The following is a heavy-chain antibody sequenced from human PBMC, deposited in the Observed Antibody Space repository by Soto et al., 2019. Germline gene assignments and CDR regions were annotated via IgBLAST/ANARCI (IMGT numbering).Heavy chain of an antibody. CDR2: IYHSGST. J-gene: IGHJ6*02. CDR1: GGSISSSNW. V-gene: IGHV4-4*03. CDR3: ATNIAVDTAGVKYLNHYYPYAMDV. Sequence: PPDTLPLTCAVSGGSISSSNWWSWVRQPPGKGLEWIGEIYHSGSTNYNPSLKSRVTISVDKSKNQFSLKLSSVTAADTAVYYCATNIAVDTAGVKYLNHYYPYAMDVWDQAT. D-gene: IGHD6-19*01.